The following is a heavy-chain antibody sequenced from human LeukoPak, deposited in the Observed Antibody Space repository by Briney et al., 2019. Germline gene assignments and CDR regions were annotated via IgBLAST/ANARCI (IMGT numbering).Heavy chain of an antibody. J-gene: IGHJ4*02. CDR2: IYYSGRT. CDR1: GGSISTSHYY. V-gene: IGHV4-39*01. Sequence: SETLSLTRKVSGGSISTSHYYWGWIRQPPGKGLEWIGLIYYSGRTYYNPSLKSRLTISVDTSKNEFSLKLSSVTAADTAVYYCARSWAPGYCTSTSCYNFDYWGQGALVTVSS. D-gene: IGHD2-2*02. CDR3: ARSWAPGYCTSTSCYNFDY.